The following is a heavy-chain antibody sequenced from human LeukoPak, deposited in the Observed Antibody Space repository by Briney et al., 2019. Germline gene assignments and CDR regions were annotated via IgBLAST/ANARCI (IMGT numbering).Heavy chain of an antibody. CDR1: GYTFTSYG. CDR2: ISAYNGNT. CDR3: ARLPSLYYDYVWGSYRLDY. V-gene: IGHV1-18*01. D-gene: IGHD3-16*02. J-gene: IGHJ4*02. Sequence: ASVKVSCKASGYTFTSYGISWVRQAPGQGLEWMGWISAYNGNTNYAQKLQGRVTMTTDTSTSTAYMELRSLRSDDTAVYYCARLPSLYYDYVWGSYRLDYWGQGTLVTVSS.